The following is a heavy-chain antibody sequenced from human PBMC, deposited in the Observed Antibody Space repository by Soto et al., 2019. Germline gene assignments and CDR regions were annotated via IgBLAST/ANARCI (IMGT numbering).Heavy chain of an antibody. V-gene: IGHV3-48*02. J-gene: IGHJ4*02. Sequence: GRSLRLSCAASGFTFSSYSMNWVRQAPGKGLEWVSYISSSSSTIYYADSVKGRFTISRDNAKNSLYLQMNSLRDEDTAVYYCARALEGELPLSWGLDYWGQGTLVTVSS. D-gene: IGHD1-26*01. CDR1: GFTFSSYS. CDR3: ARALEGELPLSWGLDY. CDR2: ISSSSSTI.